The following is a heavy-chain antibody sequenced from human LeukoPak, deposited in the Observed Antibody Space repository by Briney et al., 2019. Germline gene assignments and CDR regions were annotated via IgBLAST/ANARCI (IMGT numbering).Heavy chain of an antibody. V-gene: IGHV3-30-3*01. D-gene: IGHD2-15*01. CDR2: ISYDGSSK. J-gene: IGHJ4*02. CDR1: GFTFSSYA. Sequence: GGSLRLSCAASGFTFSSYAMHWVRQAPGKGLECVAVISYDGSSKYYADSVKGRFTMSRDNSKNTLYLQMNSLRAEDTAIYYCAEDSCSGGSCYSNFDYWGQGTLVTVSS. CDR3: AEDSCSGGSCYSNFDY.